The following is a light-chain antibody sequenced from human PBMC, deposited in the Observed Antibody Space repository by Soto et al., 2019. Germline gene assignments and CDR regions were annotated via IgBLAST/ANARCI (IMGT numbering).Light chain of an antibody. CDR2: QVS. V-gene: IGKV2-30*01. J-gene: IGKJ2*01. CDR1: QSLVYTDGNTS. CDR3: MQGTHWPRT. Sequence: DVVMTQSPLSLPVTLGQPASISCRSSQSLVYTDGNTSSNWFQQRPGQSPRRLIYQVSNRDSGVPDRISGSGSGTDFTLKISRVEAEDVGVYYCMQGTHWPRTFGQGTKLEIK.